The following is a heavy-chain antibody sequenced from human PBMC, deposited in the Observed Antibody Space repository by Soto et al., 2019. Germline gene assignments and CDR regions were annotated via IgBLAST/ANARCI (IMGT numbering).Heavy chain of an antibody. Sequence: QVQLVQSGAEVKKPGSSVKVSCKASGGTFSSYAISWVRQAPGQGLEWMGGIIPIFGTANYAQKFQGRVTITADESTSTAYMELSSLRSEDTAVYYCASDRLRAGNTHKWFDPWGQGTLGTVSS. J-gene: IGHJ5*02. CDR3: ASDRLRAGNTHKWFDP. CDR2: IIPIFGTA. V-gene: IGHV1-69*12. D-gene: IGHD1-7*01. CDR1: GGTFSSYA.